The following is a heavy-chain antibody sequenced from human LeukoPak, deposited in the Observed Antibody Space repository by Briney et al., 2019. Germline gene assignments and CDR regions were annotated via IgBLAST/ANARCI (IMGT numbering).Heavy chain of an antibody. CDR1: GGSISSGSFY. D-gene: IGHD6-19*01. V-gene: IGHV4-61*09. Sequence: PSETLSLTCTVSGGSISSGSFYWSWIRQPAGKGLEWIGHIYTSGSTNYNPSLKSRVTISIDTSKNQFSLQLSSVTTADTAVYYCARETRLMGYSSGLGFNYWGQGTLVTVSS. CDR3: ARETRLMGYSSGLGFNY. J-gene: IGHJ4*02. CDR2: IYTSGST.